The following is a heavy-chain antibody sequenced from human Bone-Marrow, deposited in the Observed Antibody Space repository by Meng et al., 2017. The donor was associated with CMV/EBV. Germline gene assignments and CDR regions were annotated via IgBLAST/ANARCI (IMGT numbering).Heavy chain of an antibody. Sequence: TCTVSGGSISRSSYYWCWIRQPPGKGLEWIGNIYYSGSTYYNPSLKSRVTISVDTSKNQFSLKLSSVTAADTAVYYCARDPGGWFDPWGQGTLVTVSS. J-gene: IGHJ5*02. CDR2: IYYSGST. CDR3: ARDPGGWFDP. CDR1: GGSISRSSYY. D-gene: IGHD3-10*01. V-gene: IGHV4-39*07.